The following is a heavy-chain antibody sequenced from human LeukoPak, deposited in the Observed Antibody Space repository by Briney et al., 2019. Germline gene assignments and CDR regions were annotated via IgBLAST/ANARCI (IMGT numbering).Heavy chain of an antibody. CDR3: ARDGELAYYYDSSGYFDY. D-gene: IGHD3-22*01. CDR2: IWYDGSNK. V-gene: IGHV3-33*01. Sequence: GRSLRLSCAASGFTFSSYGMHWVRQAPGKGLEWVAVIWYDGSNKYYADSVKGRFTISRDNSKNTLYLQMNSLRAEDTAVYYCARDGELAYYYDSSGYFDYWGREPWSPSPQ. CDR1: GFTFSSYG. J-gene: IGHJ4*02.